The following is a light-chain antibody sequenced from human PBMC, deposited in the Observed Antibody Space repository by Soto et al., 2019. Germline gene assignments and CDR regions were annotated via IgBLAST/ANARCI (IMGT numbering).Light chain of an antibody. CDR2: GAS. CDR1: QSVPSSH. V-gene: IGKV3-20*01. Sequence: EIVLTQSPGTLSLSPGETATLSCRASQSVPSSHLAWYQQRPGQAPRLLIFGASTRATGIPDRSSGSGSGTDFTLTISRLQPEDFAVYYCQQYGTSPQTFGLGTKVDNK. CDR3: QQYGTSPQT. J-gene: IGKJ1*01.